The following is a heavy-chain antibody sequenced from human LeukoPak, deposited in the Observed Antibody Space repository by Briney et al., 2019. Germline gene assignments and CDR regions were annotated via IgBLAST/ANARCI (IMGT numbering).Heavy chain of an antibody. V-gene: IGHV3-74*01. CDR1: GFPFTRYW. CDR2: INSDGSDT. Sequence: GGSLRLSCAAAGFPFTRYWMHWVRQAPGKGLVWVSRINSDGSDTTYADSVKGRFTISRDNAKNSLYLQMNSLRAEDTALYYCAKDTARLYYYYGMDVWGQGTTVTVSS. CDR3: AKDTARLYYYYGMDV. J-gene: IGHJ6*02. D-gene: IGHD6-6*01.